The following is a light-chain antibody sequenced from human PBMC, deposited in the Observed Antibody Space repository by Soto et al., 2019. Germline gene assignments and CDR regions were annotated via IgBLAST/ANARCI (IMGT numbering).Light chain of an antibody. CDR2: EVR. CDR1: SSDFGAYSS. Sequence: QSALTQPASVSGSPGQSITISCTGTSSDFGAYSSVSWYQQHPDKAPKLIIYEVRYRPSGVSDRFSGSKSDNTASLTISGLHTEDEADYYCSSYTRSSTYLFGTGTQLTVL. CDR3: SSYTRSSTYL. J-gene: IGLJ1*01. V-gene: IGLV2-14*03.